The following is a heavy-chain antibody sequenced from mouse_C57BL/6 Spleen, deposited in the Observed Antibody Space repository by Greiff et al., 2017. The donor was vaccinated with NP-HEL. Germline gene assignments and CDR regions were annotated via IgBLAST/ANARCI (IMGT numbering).Heavy chain of an antibody. D-gene: IGHD1-1*01. CDR3: DREGSYYDGSRPYAMDY. CDR1: GFSLTSYA. CDR2: IWTGGGT. J-gene: IGHJ4*01. V-gene: IGHV2-9-1*01. Sequence: VQLQQSGPGLVAPSQSLSITCTVSGFSLTSYAISWVRQPPGKGLEWLGVIWTGGGTNYNSALKSRLSISKDNSKSQVFLKMNSLQTDDTARYYCDREGSYYDGSRPYAMDYWGKGTSVTVSS.